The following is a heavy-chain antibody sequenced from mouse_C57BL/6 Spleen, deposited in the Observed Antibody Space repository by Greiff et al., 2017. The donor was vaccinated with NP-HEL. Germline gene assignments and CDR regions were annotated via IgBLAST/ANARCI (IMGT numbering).Heavy chain of an antibody. CDR3: ARGGTTVFDY. V-gene: IGHV1-81*01. Sequence: QVHVKQSGAELARPGASVKLSCKASGYTFTSYGISWVKQRTGQGLEWIGEIYPRSGNTYYNEKFKGKATLTADKSSSTAYMELRSLTSEDSAVYFCARGGTTVFDYWGQGTTLTVSS. CDR2: IYPRSGNT. D-gene: IGHD1-1*01. CDR1: GYTFTSYG. J-gene: IGHJ2*01.